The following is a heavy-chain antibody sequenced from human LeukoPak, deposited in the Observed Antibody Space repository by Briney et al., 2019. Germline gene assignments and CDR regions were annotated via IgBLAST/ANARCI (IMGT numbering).Heavy chain of an antibody. CDR1: GFTFSNAW. D-gene: IGHD3-22*01. Sequence: GGSLGLSCAASGFTFSNAWMSWVRQAPGKGLEWVGHIKSKTDGGTTDYAAPVKGRFTISRDDSKNTLYLQMISLKTEDTAVYYCTTGYYYDSSGYYYWGQGTLVTVS. CDR3: TTGYYYDSSGYYY. J-gene: IGHJ4*02. V-gene: IGHV3-15*01. CDR2: IKSKTDGGTT.